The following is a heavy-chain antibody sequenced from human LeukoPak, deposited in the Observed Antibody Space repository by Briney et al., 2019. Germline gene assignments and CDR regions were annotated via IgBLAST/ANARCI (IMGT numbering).Heavy chain of an antibody. J-gene: IGHJ4*02. V-gene: IGHV4-59*01. Sequence: PSETLSLTCTVSGGSISSYYWSWIRQPPGKGLEWIGYIYYSGSTNYNPSLKSRVTISVDTSKNQFSLKLSSVTAADTAVYYCARGGARPGPDYWGQGTLVTVSS. D-gene: IGHD6-6*01. CDR1: GGSISSYY. CDR3: ARGGARPGPDY. CDR2: IYYSGST.